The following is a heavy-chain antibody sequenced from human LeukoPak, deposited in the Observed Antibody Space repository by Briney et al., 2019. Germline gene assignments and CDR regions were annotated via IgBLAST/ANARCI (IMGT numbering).Heavy chain of an antibody. V-gene: IGHV3-30*18. CDR3: AKERLKSSSWYTWTYYYGMDV. Sequence: PGGSLRLSCAAPGFTFSSYGMHWVRQAPGKGLEWVAVISYDGSNKYYADSVKGRFTISRDNSKNTLYLQMNSLRAEDTAVYYCAKERLKSSSWYTWTYYYGMDVWGQGTTVTVSS. J-gene: IGHJ6*02. CDR2: ISYDGSNK. D-gene: IGHD6-13*01. CDR1: GFTFSSYG.